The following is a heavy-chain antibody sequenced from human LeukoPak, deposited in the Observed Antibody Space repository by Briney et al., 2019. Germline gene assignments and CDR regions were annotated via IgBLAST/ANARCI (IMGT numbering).Heavy chain of an antibody. Sequence: ASVKVSCKASGYTFTGYYMHWVRQAPGQGLEWMGWINPNSGGTNYAQKFQGRVTMTRDTSTSTVYMELSSLRSEDTAVYYCAREGGQEYFDYWGQGTLVTVSS. J-gene: IGHJ4*02. V-gene: IGHV1-2*02. CDR1: GYTFTGYY. CDR2: INPNSGGT. CDR3: AREGGQEYFDY. D-gene: IGHD2-15*01.